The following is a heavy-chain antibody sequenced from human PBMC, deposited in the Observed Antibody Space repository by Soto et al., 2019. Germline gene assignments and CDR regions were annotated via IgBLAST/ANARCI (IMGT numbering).Heavy chain of an antibody. J-gene: IGHJ5*02. V-gene: IGHV4-31*03. Sequence: PSETLSLTCTVSGGSISSGGYYWSWIRQHPGKGLEWIGYIYYSGSTYYNPSLKSRVTISVDTSKNQFSPKLSSVTAADTAVYYCARAGFGELSGVDPWGQGTLVTV. CDR1: GGSISSGGYY. CDR2: IYYSGST. CDR3: ARAGFGELSGVDP. D-gene: IGHD3-10*01.